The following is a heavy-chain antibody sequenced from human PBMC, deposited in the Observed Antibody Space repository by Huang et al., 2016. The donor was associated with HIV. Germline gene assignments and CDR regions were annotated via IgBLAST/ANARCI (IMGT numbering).Heavy chain of an antibody. CDR2: STSDGSSA. CDR1: GFTFSSYW. D-gene: IGHD3-22*01. Sequence: EVQLVESGGGLVQPGGSLRLSCAASGFTFSSYWMHGVRQAPGKGLVWGSRSTSDGSSAGYADSVKGRFTISRDNAKNTLYLQMNSLRAEDTAVYYCVRDPRIQSWLNYFDYWGQGTLVSVSS. J-gene: IGHJ4*02. V-gene: IGHV3-74*01. CDR3: VRDPRIQSWLNYFDY.